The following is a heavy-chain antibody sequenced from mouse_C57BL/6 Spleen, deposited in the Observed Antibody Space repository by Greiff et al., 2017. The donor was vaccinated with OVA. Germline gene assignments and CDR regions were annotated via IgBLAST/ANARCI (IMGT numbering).Heavy chain of an antibody. CDR1: GYTFTDYE. Sequence: VQLKESGAELVRPGASVTLSCKASGYTFTDYEMHWVKQTPVHGLEWIGAIDPETGGTAYNQKFKGKAILTADKSSSTAYMELRSLTSEDSAVYYCTRQLRPCWFAYWGQGTLVTVSA. D-gene: IGHD3-2*02. J-gene: IGHJ3*01. CDR2: IDPETGGT. CDR3: TRQLRPCWFAY. V-gene: IGHV1-15*01.